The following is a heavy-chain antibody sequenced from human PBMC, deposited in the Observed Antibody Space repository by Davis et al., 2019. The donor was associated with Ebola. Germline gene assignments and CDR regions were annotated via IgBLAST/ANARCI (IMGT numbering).Heavy chain of an antibody. J-gene: IGHJ3*02. CDR3: ALGGSSWYAGAFDI. V-gene: IGHV4-30-2*01. Sequence: SETLSLTYAVSGGSVSSGGYCWSWVRQPPGKGLEWIGYIYHSGSTYYNPSLKSRVTISVDRSKNQFSLKLSSVTAADTAVYYCALGGSSWYAGAFDIWGQGTMVTVSS. D-gene: IGHD6-13*01. CDR1: GGSVSSGGYC. CDR2: IYHSGST.